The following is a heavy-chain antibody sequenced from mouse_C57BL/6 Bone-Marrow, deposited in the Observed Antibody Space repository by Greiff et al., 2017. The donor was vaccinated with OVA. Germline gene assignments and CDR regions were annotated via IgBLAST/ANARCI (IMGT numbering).Heavy chain of an antibody. V-gene: IGHV1-69*01. D-gene: IGHD1-1*01. CDR2: IDPSDSYT. CDR3: ARGGTTVVATRYFDV. J-gene: IGHJ1*03. Sequence: QVQLQQPGAELVMPGASVKLSCKASGYTFTSYWMHWVKQRPGQGLEWIGEIDPSDSYTNYNQKFKGKSTLTVDKSSSTAYMPLSSLTSEDSAVYYCARGGTTVVATRYFDVWGTGTTVTVSS. CDR1: GYTFTSYW.